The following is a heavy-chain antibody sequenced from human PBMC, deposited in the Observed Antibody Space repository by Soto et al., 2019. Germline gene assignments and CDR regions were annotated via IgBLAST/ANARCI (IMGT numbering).Heavy chain of an antibody. V-gene: IGHV3-7*01. CDR1: GFTFSSDW. CDR3: ARDQSIAARGWLDY. J-gene: IGHJ4*02. D-gene: IGHD6-6*01. CDR2: IKQEGREK. Sequence: PGGSLRLSCGASGFTFSSDWMSWVRQAPGKGLEWVANIKQEGREKYYVDSVKGRFTISRDNAKNSLYLQMNSLRAEDTAVYYCARDQSIAARGWLDYWGQGTLVTVS.